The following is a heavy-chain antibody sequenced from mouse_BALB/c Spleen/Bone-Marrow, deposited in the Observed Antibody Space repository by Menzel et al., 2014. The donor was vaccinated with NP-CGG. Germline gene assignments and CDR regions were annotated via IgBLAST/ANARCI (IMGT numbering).Heavy chain of an antibody. CDR2: IHYSGST. CDR1: GYSISGGYT. V-gene: IGHV3-1*02. J-gene: IGHJ4*01. D-gene: IGHD3-3*01. Sequence: EVQLQQSGPDLVKPSQSLSLTCTVTGYSISGGYTWHWIRQFPGNTLEWMGYIHYSGSTNYNPSLKSRISITRDTSKNQFFLQLNSVTTEDTATYFCSKGTYAMDSCGQGTSVTVSS. CDR3: SKGTYAMDS.